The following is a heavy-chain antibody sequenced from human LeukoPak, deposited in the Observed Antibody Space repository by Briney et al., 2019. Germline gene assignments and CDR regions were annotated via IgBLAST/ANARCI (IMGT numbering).Heavy chain of an antibody. CDR2: IYSSGNT. CDR3: ARAGGYSSGQGGY. V-gene: IGHV3-66*01. D-gene: IGHD6-19*01. J-gene: IGHJ4*02. CDR1: GXTVSSNY. Sequence: GGSLRLSCAASGXTVSSNYMSWVRQAPGKGLEWVSVIYSSGNTYYADSVKGRFTISRDISKNTLYLQMNSLRADDTAVYYCARAGGYSSGQGGYWGQGTLVTVSS.